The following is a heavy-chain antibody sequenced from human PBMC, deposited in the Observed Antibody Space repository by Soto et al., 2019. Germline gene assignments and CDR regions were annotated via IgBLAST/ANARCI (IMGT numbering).Heavy chain of an antibody. J-gene: IGHJ5*02. CDR3: AVLMSTENNWFDP. CDR2: ISSSSSYI. V-gene: IGHV3-21*01. Sequence: GESLKISCAASGFTFSSYSMNWVRQAPGKGLEWVSSISSSSSYIYYADSVKGRFTISRDNAKNSLYLQMNSLRAEDTAVYYCAVLMSTENNWFDPWGQGTLVTVSS. CDR1: GFTFSSYS.